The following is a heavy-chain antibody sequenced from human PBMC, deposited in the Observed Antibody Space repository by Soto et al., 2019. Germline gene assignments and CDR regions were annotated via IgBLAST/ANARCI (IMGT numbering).Heavy chain of an antibody. CDR2: ISAYNGNT. D-gene: IGHD6-13*01. CDR3: AREGRIAAAAYYYYYGMDV. CDR1: GYTFTSYG. Sequence: QVQLVQSGAEVKKPGASVKVSCKASGYTFTSYGISWVRQAPGQGREWMGWISAYNGNTNYAQKLQGRVTMTTDTSTSTAYMELRSLRSDDTAVYYCAREGRIAAAAYYYYYGMDVWGQGTTVTVSS. V-gene: IGHV1-18*01. J-gene: IGHJ6*02.